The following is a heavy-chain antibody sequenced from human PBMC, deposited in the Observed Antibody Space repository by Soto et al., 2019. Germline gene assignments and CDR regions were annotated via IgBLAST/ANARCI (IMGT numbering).Heavy chain of an antibody. CDR2: INPNSGGT. CDR3: ARVGLYGDYVKDAFDI. CDR1: GYTFTGYY. J-gene: IGHJ3*02. D-gene: IGHD4-17*01. Sequence: ASVKVSCKASGYTFTGYYMHWVRQAPGQGLEWMGWINPNSGGTNYAQKFQGWVTMTRDTSISTAYMELSRLRSDDTAVYYCARVGLYGDYVKDAFDIWGQGTMVTVSS. V-gene: IGHV1-2*04.